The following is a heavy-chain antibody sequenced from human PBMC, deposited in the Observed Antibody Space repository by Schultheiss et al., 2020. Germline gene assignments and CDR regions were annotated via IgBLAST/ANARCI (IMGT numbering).Heavy chain of an antibody. Sequence: GESLKISCAASGFTFSGYGMHWVRQAPGKGLEWVAVIAYDGSNKYHADSVKGRFTISRDNSKNTLFLQMNSLRAEDTAVYYCAKDGPRYCTSISCSRNWFDPRGQGTLVTVSS. V-gene: IGHV3-30*18. CDR1: GFTFSGYG. D-gene: IGHD2-2*01. J-gene: IGHJ5*02. CDR2: IAYDGSNK. CDR3: AKDGPRYCTSISCSRNWFDP.